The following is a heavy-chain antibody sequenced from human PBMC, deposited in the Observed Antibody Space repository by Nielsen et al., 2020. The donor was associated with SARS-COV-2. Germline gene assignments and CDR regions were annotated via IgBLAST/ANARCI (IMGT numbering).Heavy chain of an antibody. D-gene: IGHD3-9*01. CDR3: ARAPDVDVLTGDYPDGFDV. J-gene: IGHJ3*01. CDR2: IDHSGTA. V-gene: IGHV4-34*01. CDR1: GFTFSSYA. Sequence: GSLRLPFAASGFTFSSYAMSWIRQPPGKGLKWIGEIDHSGTATLNPSLTGRVTVSVNPSKNQFSLKMTSMPAADTAVYFCARAPDVDVLTGDYPDGFDVWGQGTGVTVSS.